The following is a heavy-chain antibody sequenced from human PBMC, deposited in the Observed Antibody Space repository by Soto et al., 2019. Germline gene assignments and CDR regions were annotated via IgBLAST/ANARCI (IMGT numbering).Heavy chain of an antibody. Sequence: QVQLQESGPGLVKPSGTLSLTCAVSGDSISSSNWWSWVRQPPGKGLEWIGDIYHSGSTNYNPSLKSRVPLSGNKSQNHFSLKVTSVTAGDTAVYYCARLGTRWFLWGQGNLGTGSS. D-gene: IGHD2-2*01. CDR2: IYHSGST. CDR1: GDSISSSNW. CDR3: ARLGTRWFL. J-gene: IGHJ4*02. V-gene: IGHV4-4*02.